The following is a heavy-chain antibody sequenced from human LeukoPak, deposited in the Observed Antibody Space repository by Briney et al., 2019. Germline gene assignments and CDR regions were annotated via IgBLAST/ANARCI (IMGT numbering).Heavy chain of an antibody. CDR3: ARVGSGWFDAFDI. CDR1: GGTFSSYA. J-gene: IGHJ3*02. Sequence: GASVKVSCKASGGTFSSYAISWVRQAPGQGLEWMGIINPSGGSTSYAQKFQGRVTMTRDTSTSTVYMELSSLRSEDTAVYYCARVGSGWFDAFDIWGQGTMVTVSS. V-gene: IGHV1-46*01. CDR2: INPSGGST. D-gene: IGHD6-19*01.